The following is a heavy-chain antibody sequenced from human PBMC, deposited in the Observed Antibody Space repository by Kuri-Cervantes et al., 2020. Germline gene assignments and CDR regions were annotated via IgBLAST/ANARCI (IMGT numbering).Heavy chain of an antibody. Sequence: GESLKISCAASGFTFSSYGMHWVRQAPGKGLEWVAVISYDGSNKYYADSVKGRFTISRGNSKNTLYLQMTSLKTEDTALYYCTWLAPESTFHSWGQGTLVTVSS. J-gene: IGHJ4*02. D-gene: IGHD1-14*01. CDR1: GFTFSSYG. CDR3: TWLAPESTFHS. CDR2: ISYDGSNK. V-gene: IGHV3-30*03.